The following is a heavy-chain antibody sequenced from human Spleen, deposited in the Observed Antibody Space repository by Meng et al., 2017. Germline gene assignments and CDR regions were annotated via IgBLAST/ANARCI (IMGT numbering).Heavy chain of an antibody. CDR1: GASVSSGTYY. D-gene: IGHD3-10*01. CDR2: IDYSRRT. Sequence: GQLQESGPGLVRPSETLSLTCTVSGASVSSGTYYWTWIRQPPGKGLEWVGFIDYSRRTNYYPSLKSRVTISVDTSKNQFSLKLTSVTAADTAVYYCAKTMLRGVVYFQHWGQGTLVTVSS. V-gene: IGHV4-61*01. J-gene: IGHJ1*01. CDR3: AKTMLRGVVYFQH.